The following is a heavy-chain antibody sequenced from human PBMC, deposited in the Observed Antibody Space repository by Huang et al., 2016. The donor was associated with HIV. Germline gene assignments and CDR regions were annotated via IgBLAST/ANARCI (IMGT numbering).Heavy chain of an antibody. D-gene: IGHD2-21*02. Sequence: QVQLVQSGSELKKPGASVKVSCKASGYSFTNYGVHWVRQAPGRGLGGMGLMNTDTGRPRYAQDFTGRCVFSLDTSGSTAYLQISSLKPEDSAIYYCVRVRRVTDRYCVADCNTIDTFDIWGQGALVTVSA. CDR3: VRVRRVTDRYCVADCNTIDTFDI. CDR2: MNTDTGRP. V-gene: IGHV7-4-1*02. CDR1: GYSFTNYG. J-gene: IGHJ3*02.